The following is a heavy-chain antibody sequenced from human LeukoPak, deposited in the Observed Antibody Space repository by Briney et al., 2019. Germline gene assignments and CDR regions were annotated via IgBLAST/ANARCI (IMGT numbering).Heavy chain of an antibody. CDR1: GYSFTSYW. V-gene: IGHV5-51*01. Sequence: GESLKISCKGSGYSFTSYWIGWVRQMPGKGLEWMGIIYPGDSDTRYSPSFQGQVTISADKSISTAYLQMNSLRAEDTAVYYCARRHTLRFLEWLLEYWGQGTLVTVSS. D-gene: IGHD3-3*01. J-gene: IGHJ4*02. CDR3: ARRHTLRFLEWLLEY. CDR2: IYPGDSDT.